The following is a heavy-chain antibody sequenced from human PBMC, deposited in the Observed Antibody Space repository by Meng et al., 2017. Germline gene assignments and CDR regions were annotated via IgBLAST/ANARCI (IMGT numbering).Heavy chain of an antibody. Sequence: SETLSLTCAVSGYSISSGYYWGWIRQPPGKGLEWIGYIYYSGSTNYNPSLKSRVTISVDTSKNQFSLKLSSVTAADTAVYYCARLYFYDSSGYYGERDAFDIWGQGTMVTVSS. V-gene: IGHV4-61*01. J-gene: IGHJ3*02. D-gene: IGHD3-22*01. CDR2: IYYSGST. CDR3: ARLYFYDSSGYYGERDAFDI. CDR1: GYSISSGYY.